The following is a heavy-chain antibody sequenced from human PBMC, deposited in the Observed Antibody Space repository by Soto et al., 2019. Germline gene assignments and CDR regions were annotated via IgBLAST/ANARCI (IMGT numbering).Heavy chain of an antibody. CDR3: ARSRGAMIVVARVGAFDI. D-gene: IGHD3-22*01. V-gene: IGHV1-69*06. J-gene: IGHJ3*02. Sequence: GASVKVSCKASGGTFSSYAISWVRQAPGQGLEWMGGIIPIFGTANYAQKFQGRVTITADKSTSTAYMELSSLRSEDTAVYYCARSRGAMIVVARVGAFDIWGQGTMVTVSS. CDR1: GGTFSSYA. CDR2: IIPIFGTA.